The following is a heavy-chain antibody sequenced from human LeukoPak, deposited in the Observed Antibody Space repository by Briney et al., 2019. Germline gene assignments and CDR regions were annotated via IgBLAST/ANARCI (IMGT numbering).Heavy chain of an antibody. CDR3: ARRGSSSSLYYYGMDV. Sequence: ASVKVSCKASGYTFTSYYLHWVRQAPGQGLEWMGIINPSGGSTSYAQKFQGRVTMTRDASTSTVYMELSSLRSEDTAVYYCARRGSSSSLYYYGMDVWGQGTMVTVSS. D-gene: IGHD6-6*01. J-gene: IGHJ6*02. V-gene: IGHV1-46*01. CDR2: INPSGGST. CDR1: GYTFTSYY.